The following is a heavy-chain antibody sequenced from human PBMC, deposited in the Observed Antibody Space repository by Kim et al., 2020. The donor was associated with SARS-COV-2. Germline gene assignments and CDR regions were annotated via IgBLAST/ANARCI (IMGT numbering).Heavy chain of an antibody. CDR2: IKGGGGNT. CDR3: AKCGSSYGNDTFDV. CDR1: GFTFDSYA. D-gene: IGHD5-18*01. V-gene: IGHV3-23*01. Sequence: AGSLRLSCAASGFTFDSYAMNWVRQAPGKGLEWVAFIKGGGGNTFYADSVKGRFTITRDNSKNTLYLQMNSLRAEDTAVYYCAKCGSSYGNDTFDVWGQGAMGPVSS. J-gene: IGHJ3*01.